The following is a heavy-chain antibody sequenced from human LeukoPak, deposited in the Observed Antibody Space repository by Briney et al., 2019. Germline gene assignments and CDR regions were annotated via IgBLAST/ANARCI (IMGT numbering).Heavy chain of an antibody. CDR1: GFTSSSYA. D-gene: IGHD6-19*01. V-gene: IGHV3-23*01. CDR3: AKELLQMAVAGQCDY. Sequence: GGSLRLSRAASGFTSSSYAMSWVRQAPGKGLEWVSAISGSGGSTYYADSVKGRFTISRDNSKNTLYLQMNSLRAEDTAVYYCAKELLQMAVAGQCDYWGQGTLVTVSS. CDR2: ISGSGGST. J-gene: IGHJ4*02.